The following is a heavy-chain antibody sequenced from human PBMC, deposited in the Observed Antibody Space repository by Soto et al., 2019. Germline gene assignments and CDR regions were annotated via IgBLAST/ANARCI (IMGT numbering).Heavy chain of an antibody. CDR3: ARAVYDSSGYYYPDY. V-gene: IGHV1-2*04. Sequence: ASVKVSCKASGYTFTGYYMHWVRQAPGQGLEWMGWINPNSGGTNYAQKFQGWVTMTRDTSISTAYMELSRLRSDDTAVYYCARAVYDSSGYYYPDYWGQGTLVTVSS. J-gene: IGHJ4*02. CDR2: INPNSGGT. D-gene: IGHD3-22*01. CDR1: GYTFTGYY.